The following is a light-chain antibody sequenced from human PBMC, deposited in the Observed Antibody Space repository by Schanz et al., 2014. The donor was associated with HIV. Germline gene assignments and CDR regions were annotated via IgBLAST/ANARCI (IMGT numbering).Light chain of an antibody. Sequence: DIQMTQSPSAMSASVGDRVTLTCRASQGINNYLAWFQQKPGKVPQRLIYAASSLQSGVPSRFSGSGSGTEFTLTISSLQPEDFATYYCLQHNNYPLTFGGGTKVEIK. V-gene: IGKV1-17*03. CDR3: LQHNNYPLT. J-gene: IGKJ4*01. CDR2: AAS. CDR1: QGINNY.